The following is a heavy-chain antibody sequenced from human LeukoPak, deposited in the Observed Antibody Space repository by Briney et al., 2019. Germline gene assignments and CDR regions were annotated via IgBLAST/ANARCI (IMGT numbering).Heavy chain of an antibody. CDR1: GFTFSGYA. CDR3: AKRVVGCSSSSCYIALDA. J-gene: IGHJ5*02. V-gene: IGHV3-23*01. Sequence: GGSLRLSCAASGFTFSGYAMSWVRQAPGKGLEWVSGISAAGIVNYMDSVKGRFTISRDNSKNTLYLQMTSLRAEDTAMYYCAKRVVGCSSSSCYIALDAWGQGNLVTVSS. D-gene: IGHD2-2*02. CDR2: ISAAGIV.